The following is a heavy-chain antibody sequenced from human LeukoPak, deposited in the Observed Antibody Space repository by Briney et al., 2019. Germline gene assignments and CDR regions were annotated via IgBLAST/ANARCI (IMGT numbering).Heavy chain of an antibody. D-gene: IGHD4-17*01. Sequence: ASVKVSCKASGYTFTSYGISWVQQAPGQGLEWMGWISAYNGNTNYAQKLQGRVTVTTDTSTSTAYMELRSLRSDDTAVYYCAREGRTVTHPPYGMDVWGQGTTVTVSS. CDR1: GYTFTSYG. V-gene: IGHV1-18*01. CDR2: ISAYNGNT. J-gene: IGHJ6*02. CDR3: AREGRTVTHPPYGMDV.